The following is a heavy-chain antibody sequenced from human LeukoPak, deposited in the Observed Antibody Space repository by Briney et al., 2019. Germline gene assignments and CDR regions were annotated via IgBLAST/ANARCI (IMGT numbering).Heavy chain of an antibody. J-gene: IGHJ4*02. CDR1: GFSVSSNC. CDR3: AREGRFQSFDY. V-gene: IGHV3-53*01. Sequence: PGGSLRLSCAVSGFSVSSNCVSWVRQAPGEVMEWVSVIYTGGTTHYAPSVMGRFTISRDDSQNTVHLHMSGLRDEDTALYYCAREGRFQSFDYWGQGTLVAVSS. CDR2: IYTGGTT.